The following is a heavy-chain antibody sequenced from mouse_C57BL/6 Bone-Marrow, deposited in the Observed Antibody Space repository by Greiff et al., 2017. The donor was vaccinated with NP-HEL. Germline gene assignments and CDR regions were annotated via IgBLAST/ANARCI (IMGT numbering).Heavy chain of an antibody. Sequence: QVQLQQPGAELVMPGASVKLSCKASGYTFTSYWMHWVKQRPGQGLEWIGEIDPSDSYTNYNQKFKGKSTLTVDKSSSTAYMQLSSLTSEDSAVYDCARGPHYYGSRGFAYWGQGTLVTVSA. J-gene: IGHJ3*01. V-gene: IGHV1-69*01. CDR2: IDPSDSYT. CDR3: ARGPHYYGSRGFAY. D-gene: IGHD1-1*01. CDR1: GYTFTSYW.